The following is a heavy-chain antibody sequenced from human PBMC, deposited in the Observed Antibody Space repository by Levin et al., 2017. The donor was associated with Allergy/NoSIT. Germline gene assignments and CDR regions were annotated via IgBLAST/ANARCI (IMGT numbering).Heavy chain of an antibody. CDR2: INPSGGSA. Sequence: ASVKVSCKASGYTFTSYYMHWVRQAPGQGLEWMGIINPSGGSASYAQKFQGRVTMTRDTSTSTVYMELSSLRSEDTAVYYCARDLGRFWVRYYFDYWGQGTLVTVSS. J-gene: IGHJ4*02. V-gene: IGHV1-46*01. D-gene: IGHD3-16*01. CDR1: GYTFTSYY. CDR3: ARDLGRFWVRYYFDY.